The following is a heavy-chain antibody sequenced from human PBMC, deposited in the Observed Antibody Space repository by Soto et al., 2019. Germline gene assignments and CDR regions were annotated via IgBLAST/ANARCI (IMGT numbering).Heavy chain of an antibody. CDR3: ARDRAGYCSGGSCYGDY. Sequence: QVQLVESGGGVVQPGRSLRLSCAASGFTFSSYGMHWVRQAPGKGLEWVAVIWYDGSNKYYADSMKGRFTISRDNSKNTLYLQMNSLRAEDTAVYYCARDRAGYCSGGSCYGDYWGQGTLVTVSS. V-gene: IGHV3-33*01. CDR1: GFTFSSYG. J-gene: IGHJ4*02. CDR2: IWYDGSNK. D-gene: IGHD2-15*01.